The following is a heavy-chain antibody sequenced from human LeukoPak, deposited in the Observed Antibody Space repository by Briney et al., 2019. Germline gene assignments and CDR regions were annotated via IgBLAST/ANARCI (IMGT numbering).Heavy chain of an antibody. CDR3: ASFYYDPTGH. CDR2: ISGDGRST. V-gene: IGHV3-74*01. D-gene: IGHD3-22*01. J-gene: IGHJ4*02. CDR1: GFTFSRDW. Sequence: GGSLRLSCVASGFTFSRDWMHWVRHAPGKGLVWVSRISGDGRSTIYADSVKGRFIISRDNAKKTLYLQMNSLRAEDTAVYYCASFYYDPTGHWGQGTLVTVSS.